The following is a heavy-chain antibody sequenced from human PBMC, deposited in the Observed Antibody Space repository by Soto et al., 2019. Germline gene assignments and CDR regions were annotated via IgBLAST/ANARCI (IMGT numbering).Heavy chain of an antibody. CDR3: ARDAPQLASYYYYGMDV. D-gene: IGHD6-13*01. CDR2: ISAYNGNT. J-gene: IGHJ6*02. V-gene: IGHV1-18*01. CDR1: GYTFTSYG. Sequence: QVQLVQSGAEVKKPGASVKVSCKASGYTFTSYGISWVRRAPGQGLEWMGWISAYNGNTNYAQKLQGRVTMTTDTSTSTAYMELRSLRSDDTAVYYCARDAPQLASYYYYGMDVWGQGTTVTVSS.